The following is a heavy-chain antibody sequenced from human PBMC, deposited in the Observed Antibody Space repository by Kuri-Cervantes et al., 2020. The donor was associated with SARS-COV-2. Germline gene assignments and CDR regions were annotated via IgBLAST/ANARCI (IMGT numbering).Heavy chain of an antibody. J-gene: IGHJ4*02. Sequence: SQTLSLTCAVYGGSFSGYYWSWIRQPPGKGLEWIGYIYYSGSTYYNPSLKSRVTISVDTSKNQFSLKLSSVTAADTAVYYCARLKGYITIFGVVISYFDYWGQGTLVTVSS. CDR1: GGSFSGYY. CDR3: ARLKGYITIFGVVISYFDY. V-gene: IGHV4-30-4*08. D-gene: IGHD3-3*01. CDR2: IYYSGST.